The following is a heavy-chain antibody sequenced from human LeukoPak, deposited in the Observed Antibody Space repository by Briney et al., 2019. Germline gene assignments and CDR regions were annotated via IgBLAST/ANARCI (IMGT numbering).Heavy chain of an antibody. CDR3: ARGRRGYSYGKYYFDY. J-gene: IGHJ4*02. CDR1: GGSFSGYY. Sequence: SETLSLTCAVYGGSFSGYYWSWIRQPPGKGLVWIGEINHSGSTNYNPSLKSRVTISVDTSKNQFSLKPSSVTAADTAVYYCARGRRGYSYGKYYFDYWGQGTLVTVSS. CDR2: INHSGST. D-gene: IGHD5-18*01. V-gene: IGHV4-34*01.